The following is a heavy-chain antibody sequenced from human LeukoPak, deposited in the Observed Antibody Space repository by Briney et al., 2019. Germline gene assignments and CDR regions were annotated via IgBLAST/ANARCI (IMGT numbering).Heavy chain of an antibody. Sequence: SEALSLTCTVSGGSISTYYWSWIRRPAGKGLDWIGRISTSGSTNYNPSLKSRVTMSVDTSKNQFSLKLSSVTAADTAVYYCARDRGYSSASDVLSIFDHWGQGTLVTVPS. J-gene: IGHJ4*02. CDR2: ISTSGST. D-gene: IGHD6-6*01. CDR3: ARDRGYSSASDVLSIFDH. V-gene: IGHV4-4*07. CDR1: GGSISTYY.